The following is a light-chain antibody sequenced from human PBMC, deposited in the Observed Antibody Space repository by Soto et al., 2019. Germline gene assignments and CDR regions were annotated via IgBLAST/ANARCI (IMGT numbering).Light chain of an antibody. V-gene: IGKV1-33*01. CDR1: QDISNY. CDR3: QQYDALPLT. CDR2: DAS. Sequence: DIQMTQSPSSLSASVGDRVTITCQASQDISNYLNWYQQKPGRAPKLLIYDASNLETGVPSRFSGSGSGTLFTLTISSLQPEDIATYYCQQYDALPLTFGGGTKVDIK. J-gene: IGKJ4*01.